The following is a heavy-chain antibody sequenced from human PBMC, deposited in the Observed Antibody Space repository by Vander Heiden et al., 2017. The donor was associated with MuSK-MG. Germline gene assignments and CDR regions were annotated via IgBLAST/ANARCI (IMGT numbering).Heavy chain of an antibody. CDR2: ISSSSSYI. D-gene: IGHD6-19*01. V-gene: IGHV3-21*01. J-gene: IGHJ6*02. CDR3: ASLYSSGWTGGWTYYGMDV. Sequence: EVQLVESGGGLVKPGGSLRLSCAASGFTFSSYSMNWVRQAPGKGLEWVSSISSSSSYIYYADSVKGRFTISRDNAKNSLYLQMNSLRAEDTAVYYCASLYSSGWTGGWTYYGMDVWGQGTTVTVSS. CDR1: GFTFSSYS.